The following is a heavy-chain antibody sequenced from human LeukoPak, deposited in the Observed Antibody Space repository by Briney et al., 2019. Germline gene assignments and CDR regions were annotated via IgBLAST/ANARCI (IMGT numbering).Heavy chain of an antibody. V-gene: IGHV3-21*01. D-gene: IGHD2/OR15-2a*01. Sequence: GGSLRLSCAASGFTVGYNYMTWVRQAPGKGLEWVSSISSSSSYIYYADSVKGRFTISRDNTKNSLYLQMNSLRAEDTAVYYCAQDIPIEEVPLLGPGFWGQGTLVTVSS. CDR1: GFTVGYNY. CDR2: ISSSSSYI. J-gene: IGHJ4*02. CDR3: AQDIPIEEVPLLGPGF.